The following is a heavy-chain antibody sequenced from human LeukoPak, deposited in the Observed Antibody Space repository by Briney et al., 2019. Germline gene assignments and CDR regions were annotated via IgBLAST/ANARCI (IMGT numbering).Heavy chain of an antibody. CDR3: ARVGDCGGDCSHFDY. D-gene: IGHD2-21*02. Sequence: SETLSPTCTVSVGSISSYYWSWIRQPPGKRLEWIGYIYYSGSTNYNPSLKSRVTISVDTSKNQFSLKLSSVTAADTAVYYCARVGDCGGDCSHFDYWGQGTLVTVSS. V-gene: IGHV4-59*01. CDR2: IYYSGST. CDR1: VGSISSYY. J-gene: IGHJ4*02.